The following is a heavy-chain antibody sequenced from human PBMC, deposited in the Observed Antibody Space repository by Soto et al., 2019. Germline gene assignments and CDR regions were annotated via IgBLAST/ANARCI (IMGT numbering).Heavy chain of an antibody. V-gene: IGHV3-74*01. CDR1: GFTFSTYW. Sequence: WGSLRISCAASGFTFSTYWMHWFRQAPGKGLVWVSRINSGAGTTTYADSVEGRFTISRDNAKNTLYLQMNGLRAEDTAVYYCARWFTYGNFDYFDYWGQGTQVTVSS. CDR3: ARWFTYGNFDYFDY. J-gene: IGHJ4*02. D-gene: IGHD3-10*01. CDR2: INSGAGTT.